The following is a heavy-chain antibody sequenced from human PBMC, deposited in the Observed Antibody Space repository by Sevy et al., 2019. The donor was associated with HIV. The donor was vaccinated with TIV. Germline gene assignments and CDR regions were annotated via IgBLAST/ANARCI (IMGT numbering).Heavy chain of an antibody. D-gene: IGHD2-8*01. CDR3: AREGCTKPHDY. V-gene: IGHV3-23*01. CDR2: LSFGCGKI. CDR1: GFTFNIYS. Sequence: GGSLRLSCAASGFTFNIYSMSWVRQTPGKGLEWVATLSFGCGKINHADSVKGRFTMSRDDSKNAVYLQMNNLRVEDMDIYYCAREGCTKPHDYWGQGTLVTVSS. J-gene: IGHJ4*02.